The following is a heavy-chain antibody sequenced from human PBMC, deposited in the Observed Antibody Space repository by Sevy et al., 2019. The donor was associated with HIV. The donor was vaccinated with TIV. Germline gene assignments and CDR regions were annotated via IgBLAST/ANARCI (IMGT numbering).Heavy chain of an antibody. CDR1: GFTISGSA. CDR2: ISSSGSGT. Sequence: GGSLRLSCSASGFTISGSALHWVRQAPGKGLEYVSVISSSGSGTYYAESVKGRFTISRDNSKNTLYLQMRSLRTEDTAVYYCVKGSIFYDSSSGYRPFYYYGMDVWGQGTSVTVSS. J-gene: IGHJ6*02. CDR3: VKGSIFYDSSSGYRPFYYYGMDV. V-gene: IGHV3-64D*09. D-gene: IGHD3-3*01.